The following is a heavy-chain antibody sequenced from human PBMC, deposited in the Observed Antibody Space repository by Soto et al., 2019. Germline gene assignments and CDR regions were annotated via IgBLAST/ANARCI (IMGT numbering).Heavy chain of an antibody. D-gene: IGHD2-15*01. Sequence: QVQLVQSGAEVKKPGASVKVSCKASGYTFTSYGISWVRQAPGQGLEWMGWISAYNGNTNYAQKLQGRVTMTTDTSTSTDYMELRSLRSDDTAVYYCARDLLWSPIVVVVAATRGDAFDIWGQGTMVTVSS. CDR1: GYTFTSYG. CDR2: ISAYNGNT. J-gene: IGHJ3*02. V-gene: IGHV1-18*01. CDR3: ARDLLWSPIVVVVAATRGDAFDI.